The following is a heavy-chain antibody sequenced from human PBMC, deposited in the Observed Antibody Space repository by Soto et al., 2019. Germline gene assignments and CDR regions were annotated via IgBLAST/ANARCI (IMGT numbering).Heavy chain of an antibody. D-gene: IGHD7-27*01. V-gene: IGHV4-39*07. Sequence: SETLSLTYSVFDVSISSSRSYWGWIRQPPGKGLEWIETFYYGGRTYYNPSLKSRVTMSADTSKNQFSLNLTSLTAADTAIYYCTRANWYSEYWGQGTLVTVSS. J-gene: IGHJ4*02. CDR3: TRANWYSEY. CDR2: FYYGGRT. CDR1: DVSISSSRSY.